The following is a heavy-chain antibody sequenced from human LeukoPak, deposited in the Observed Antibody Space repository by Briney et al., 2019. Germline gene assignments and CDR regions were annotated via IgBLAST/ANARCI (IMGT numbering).Heavy chain of an antibody. CDR3: AADPGYSYGSQSGGY. J-gene: IGHJ4*02. CDR2: INPSGGST. Sequence: ASVKVSCKASGYTFTSYYMHWVRQAPGQGLEWMGIINPSGGSTGYAQKFQGRVTMTRDTSTSTVYMELSSLRSEDTAVYYCAADPGYSYGSQSGGYWGQGTLVTVSS. D-gene: IGHD5-18*01. CDR1: GYTFTSYY. V-gene: IGHV1-46*01.